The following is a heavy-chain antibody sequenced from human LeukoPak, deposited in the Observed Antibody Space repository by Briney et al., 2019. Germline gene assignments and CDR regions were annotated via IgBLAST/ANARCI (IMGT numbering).Heavy chain of an antibody. V-gene: IGHV3-30*18. CDR1: GFTFSSYG. CDR2: ISYDGSNK. Sequence: GGSLRLSCAASGFTFSSYGMHWVRQAPGKGLEWVAVISYDGSNKYYADSVKGRFTISRDNSKNTLYLQMNSLRAEDTAAYYCAKGIGYSGYDYTYYYYGMDVWGQGTTVTVSS. CDR3: AKGIGYSGYDYTYYYYGMDV. J-gene: IGHJ6*02. D-gene: IGHD5-12*01.